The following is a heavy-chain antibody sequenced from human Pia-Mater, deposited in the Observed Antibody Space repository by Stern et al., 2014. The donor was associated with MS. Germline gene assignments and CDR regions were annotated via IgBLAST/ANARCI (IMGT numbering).Heavy chain of an antibody. J-gene: IGHJ4*02. V-gene: IGHV1-69*01. CDR1: GGTFSSYA. D-gene: IGHD3-10*01. CDR3: ARGYYYGSGSYSY. Sequence: VQLEHPGAEVKKPGSSVKVSCKASGGTFSSYAISWVRQAPGQGLAWMGGLSPIFGTANYAQKFQGRVTITADESTSTAYMELSSLRSEDTAVYYCARGYYYGSGSYSYWGQGTLVTVSS. CDR2: LSPIFGTA.